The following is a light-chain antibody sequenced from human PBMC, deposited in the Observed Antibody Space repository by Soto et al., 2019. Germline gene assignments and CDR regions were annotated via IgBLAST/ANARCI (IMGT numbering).Light chain of an antibody. CDR3: QQYNNWPRT. Sequence: EIVMTQSPATLSVSPGERATLSCSASQSVSSNLAWYQQKPGQAPRLLIYDASTRATGIPARFSGSGSGTEFTLTISSLQSEDFAVYYCQQYNNWPRTFGQGTKVEIK. J-gene: IGKJ1*01. V-gene: IGKV3-15*01. CDR2: DAS. CDR1: QSVSSN.